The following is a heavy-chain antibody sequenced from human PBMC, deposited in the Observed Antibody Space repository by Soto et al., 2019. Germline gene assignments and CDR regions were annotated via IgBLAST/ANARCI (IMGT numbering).Heavy chain of an antibody. J-gene: IGHJ4*02. Sequence: GGSLRLSCAASGFTFSYYAMHWVRQAPGKGLEYVSAISSNGGSTYYANSVKGRFTISRDNSKNTLYLQMGSLGAEDMAVYYCARDECSITSCSGPIDYWGQGTLVTVSS. CDR2: ISSNGGST. CDR3: ARDECSITSCSGPIDY. V-gene: IGHV3-64*01. D-gene: IGHD2-2*01. CDR1: GFTFSYYA.